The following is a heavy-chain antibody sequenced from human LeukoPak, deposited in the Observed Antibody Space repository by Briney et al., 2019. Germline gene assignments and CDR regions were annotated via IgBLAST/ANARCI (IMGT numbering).Heavy chain of an antibody. D-gene: IGHD3-22*01. CDR1: GFTFSRYW. CDR3: AKDSAYYYDSSGYYYD. CDR2: IKQDGSEK. J-gene: IGHJ4*02. V-gene: IGHV3-7*01. Sequence: PGGSLRLSCAASGFTFSRYWMSWVGQAPGKGLEWVANIKQDGSEKYYVDCVKGRFTISRDNAKNSLYLQMNSLRAEDTAVYYCAKDSAYYYDSSGYYYDWGQGTLVTVSS.